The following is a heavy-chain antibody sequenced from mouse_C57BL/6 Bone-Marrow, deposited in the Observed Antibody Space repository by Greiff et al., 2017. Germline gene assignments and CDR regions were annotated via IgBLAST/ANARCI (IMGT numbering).Heavy chain of an antibody. CDR2: IYPTSGRT. Sequence: QVQLQQPGAELVKPGASVKMSCTASGYTFTSYWITWVKQRPGQGLEWIGDIYPTSGRTNYTEKFKSKAILTVDTSSNTAYMQLSSLTPEDSAVFYCARAGPLGRRGVYWGQGTTRTVSS. CDR3: ARAGPLGRRGVY. CDR1: GYTFTSYW. V-gene: IGHV1-55*01. D-gene: IGHD4-1*01. J-gene: IGHJ2*01.